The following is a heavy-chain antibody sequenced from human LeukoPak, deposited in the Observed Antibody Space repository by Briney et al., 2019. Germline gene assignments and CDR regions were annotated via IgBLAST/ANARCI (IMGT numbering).Heavy chain of an antibody. Sequence: PGGSLRLSCAASGFTFSSYSMNWVRQAPGKGLEWVSSISSSSSYIYYADSVKGRFTISRDNAKNSLYLQMNSLRAEDTAVYYCARVGTREDAFDIWGQGTMVTVSS. CDR3: ARVGTREDAFDI. J-gene: IGHJ3*02. V-gene: IGHV3-21*01. D-gene: IGHD1-26*01. CDR1: GFTFSSYS. CDR2: ISSSSSYI.